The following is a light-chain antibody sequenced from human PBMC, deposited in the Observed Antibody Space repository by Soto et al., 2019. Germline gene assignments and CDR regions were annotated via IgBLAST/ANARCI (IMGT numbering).Light chain of an antibody. CDR3: TSFTGGSAYV. CDR1: SSDIGSYDR. Sequence: QSALTQPPSVSGSPGQSVAISCIGASSDIGSYDRVSWYQQPPGTSPKLIIYDVTNRPSGVPDRFSGAKSGNTASLTISGLQTEDEADYYCTSFTGGSAYVFGTGTKLTVL. V-gene: IGLV2-18*02. J-gene: IGLJ1*01. CDR2: DVT.